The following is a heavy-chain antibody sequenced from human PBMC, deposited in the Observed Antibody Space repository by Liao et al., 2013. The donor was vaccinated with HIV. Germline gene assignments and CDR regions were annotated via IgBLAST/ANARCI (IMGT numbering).Heavy chain of an antibody. CDR2: IDTSGSI. CDR3: ARGWYDFWSGYYFDY. J-gene: IGHJ4*02. Sequence: QVQLQESGPGLVKPSETLSLTCTVSGGSITSGDHYWSWIRQPAGKGLEWIGRIDTSGSIKYSPSLKSRVTISVDTSRNQFSLKLSSVTAADTAVYYCARGWYDFWSGYYFDYWGQGTLVTVSS. CDR1: GGSITSGDHY. D-gene: IGHD3-3*01. V-gene: IGHV4-61*02.